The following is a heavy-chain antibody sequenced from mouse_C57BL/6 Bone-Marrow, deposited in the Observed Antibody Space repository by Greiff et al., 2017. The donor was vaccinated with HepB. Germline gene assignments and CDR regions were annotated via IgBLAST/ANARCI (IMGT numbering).Heavy chain of an antibody. CDR2: ISYDGSN. V-gene: IGHV3-6*01. CDR3: ARDYYGSRL. D-gene: IGHD1-1*01. J-gene: IGHJ4*01. Sequence: EVQRVESGPGLVKPSQSLSLTCSVTGYSITSGYYWNWIRQFPGNKLEWMGYISYDGSNYYNPSLKNRISITRDTSKNQFVLKLNSVTTEDTATYYCARDYYGSRLWGQGTSVTVSS. CDR1: GYSITSGYY.